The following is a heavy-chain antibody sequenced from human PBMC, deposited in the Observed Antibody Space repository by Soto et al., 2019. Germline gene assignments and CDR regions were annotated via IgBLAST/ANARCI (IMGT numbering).Heavy chain of an antibody. CDR3: ARPITMVRGVPHGMGY. J-gene: IGHJ4*02. V-gene: IGHV1-18*01. Sequence: QVQLVQSGAEVKKPGASVKVSCKASGYTFTSYGISWVRQAPGQGLEWMGWISAYNGNTNYAQKLQGRVTMTTDTNTNXAYMELRSLRSDDTAVYYCARPITMVRGVPHGMGYWGQGTLVTVSS. D-gene: IGHD3-10*01. CDR1: GYTFTSYG. CDR2: ISAYNGNT.